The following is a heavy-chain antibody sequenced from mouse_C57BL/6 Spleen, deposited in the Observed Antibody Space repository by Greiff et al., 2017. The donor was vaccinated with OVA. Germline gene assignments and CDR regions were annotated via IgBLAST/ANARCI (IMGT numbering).Heavy chain of an antibody. V-gene: IGHV1-69*01. Sequence: VQLQQPGAELVMPGASVKLSCKASGYTFTSYWMHWVKQRPGQGLEWIGEIDPSDSYTNYNQKFKGKSTLTVDKSSSTAYMQLSSLTSEDSAVYYCARKDGDWFAYWGQGTLVTVSA. J-gene: IGHJ3*01. CDR1: GYTFTSYW. CDR3: ARKDGDWFAY. CDR2: IDPSDSYT. D-gene: IGHD2-3*01.